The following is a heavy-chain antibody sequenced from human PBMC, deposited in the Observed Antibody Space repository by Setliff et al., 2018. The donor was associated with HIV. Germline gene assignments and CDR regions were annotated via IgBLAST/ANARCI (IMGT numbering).Heavy chain of an antibody. CDR2: IYDSGRT. D-gene: IGHD1-26*01. CDR3: ARLGYSGSLVGAFDI. CDR1: GGSIRSGNYY. J-gene: IGHJ3*02. Sequence: SETLSLTCTVSGGSIRSGNYYWSWIRQPPGKGLEWIGYIYDSGRTYYNPSLKSRVTISVDTSKNQFSLNLSSVTAADTAVYYCARLGYSGSLVGAFDIWGQGTMVTVS. V-gene: IGHV4-30-4*08.